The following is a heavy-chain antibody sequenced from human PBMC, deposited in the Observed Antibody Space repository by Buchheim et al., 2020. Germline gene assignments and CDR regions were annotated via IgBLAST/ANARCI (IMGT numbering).Heavy chain of an antibody. CDR2: INSDGSGT. J-gene: IGHJ5*02. D-gene: IGHD1-26*01. CDR1: GFTFSTYY. V-gene: IGHV3-74*03. CDR3: LCLGFESFP. Sequence: EVQLVESGGGLVQPGGSLRLSCAASGFTFSTYYKHSVRQPPGKGLVWVSRINSDGSGTTYADSVKGRFTISSDNAKNTLYLQMNSLRVEDTAVYYCLCLGFESFPWGQGTL.